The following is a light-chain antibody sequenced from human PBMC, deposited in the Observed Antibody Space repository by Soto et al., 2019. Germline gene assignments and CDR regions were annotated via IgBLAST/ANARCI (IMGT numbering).Light chain of an antibody. V-gene: IGLV2-8*01. CDR3: SSYAGSSVPVA. J-gene: IGLJ2*01. Sequence: QSALTQPPSASGSPGQSVTISCTGASSDVGGYNFVSWYQQHPGKAPKLMIYDVTKRPSGVPDRFSGSKSGKTASLTVSGLQADDEADYYCSSYAGSSVPVAFGGGTKLTVL. CDR1: SSDVGGYNF. CDR2: DVT.